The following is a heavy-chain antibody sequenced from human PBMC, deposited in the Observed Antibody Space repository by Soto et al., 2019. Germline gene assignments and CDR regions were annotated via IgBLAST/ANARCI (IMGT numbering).Heavy chain of an antibody. Sequence: QVQLVQSGAEVKEPGASVKVSCKASGYTFTGYYIHWVRQAPGHGLEWMGWMNPNSGGTNDEQKFQGRVSMTKDTSISTAYMALSRLRSDDTALYYCATDGFGLTKTLDVWGQGTPVTVSS. CDR2: MNPNSGGT. V-gene: IGHV1-2*02. J-gene: IGHJ6*02. D-gene: IGHD3-16*01. CDR3: ATDGFGLTKTLDV. CDR1: GYTFTGYY.